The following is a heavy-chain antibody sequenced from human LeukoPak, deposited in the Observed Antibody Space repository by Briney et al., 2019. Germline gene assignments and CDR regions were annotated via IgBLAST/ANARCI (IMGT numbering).Heavy chain of an antibody. D-gene: IGHD2-21*02. J-gene: IGHJ4*02. Sequence: PGGSLRLSCAASGFTFSDYYMSWIRQAPGKGLEWVSYISSSGSTIYYADSVKGRFTISRDNAKNSLYLQMNSLRAEDAAVYYCARAAYCGGDCYSSSFDYWGQGTLVTLSS. CDR2: ISSSGSTI. V-gene: IGHV3-11*01. CDR3: ARAAYCGGDCYSSSFDY. CDR1: GFTFSDYY.